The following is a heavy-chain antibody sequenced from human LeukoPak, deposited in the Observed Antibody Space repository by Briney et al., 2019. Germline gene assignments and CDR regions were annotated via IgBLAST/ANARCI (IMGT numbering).Heavy chain of an antibody. D-gene: IGHD5-18*01. CDR2: FDVIDGET. CDR3: AAGRPYSLLDY. J-gene: IGHJ4*02. Sequence: ASVKVSCTVSGSSLTELSLYWVRQAPGKGLEWMGGFDVIDGETFYAQKFQGRVTMTEDSSADTAYMELRSLTSDDTALYYCAAGRPYSLLDYWGPGTLVTVSS. CDR1: GSSLTELS. V-gene: IGHV1-24*01.